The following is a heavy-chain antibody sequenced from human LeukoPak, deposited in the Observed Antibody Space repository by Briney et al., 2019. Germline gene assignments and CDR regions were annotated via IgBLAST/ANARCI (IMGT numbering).Heavy chain of an antibody. D-gene: IGHD1-26*01. CDR1: GGSISSGDYY. CDR3: ARPISAYSGSRPFDY. Sequence: SQTLSFTCTVSGGSISSGDYYWSWIRQPPGKGLEWIGYIYYSGSTYYNPSLKSRVTISVDTSKNQFSLKLSSVTAADTAVYYCARPISAYSGSRPFDYWGQGTLVTVSS. V-gene: IGHV4-30-4*01. J-gene: IGHJ4*02. CDR2: IYYSGST.